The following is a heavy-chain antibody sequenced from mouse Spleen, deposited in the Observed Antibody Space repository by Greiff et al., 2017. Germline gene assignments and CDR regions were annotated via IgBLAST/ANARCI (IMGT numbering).Heavy chain of an antibody. Sequence: QVQLQQSDAELVKPGASVKISCKVSGYTFTDHTIHWMKQRPEQGLEWIGYIYPRDGSTKYNEKFKGKATLTADKSSSTAYMQLNSLTSEDSAVYFCARYYGSSYVGWYFDVWGAGTTVTVSS. V-gene: IGHV1-78*01. J-gene: IGHJ1*01. CDR2: IYPRDGST. CDR3: ARYYGSSYVGWYFDV. CDR1: GYTFTDHT. D-gene: IGHD1-1*01.